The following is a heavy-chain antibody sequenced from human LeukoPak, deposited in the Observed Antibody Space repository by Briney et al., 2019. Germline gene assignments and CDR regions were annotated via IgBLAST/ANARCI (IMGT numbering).Heavy chain of an antibody. D-gene: IGHD6-19*01. V-gene: IGHV3-33*01. J-gene: IGHJ2*01. CDR3: ARDGAAVAGQVFWYFDL. CDR2: IWYDGTNK. Sequence: PGGSLRLSCAASGFTFSTHGIQWVRQAPGKGLGCVAFIWYDGTNKYYADSVKGRFTISRDNSMNTLYLQMNSLRAEDTAVYYCARDGAAVAGQVFWYFDLWGRGTLVTVSS. CDR1: GFTFSTHG.